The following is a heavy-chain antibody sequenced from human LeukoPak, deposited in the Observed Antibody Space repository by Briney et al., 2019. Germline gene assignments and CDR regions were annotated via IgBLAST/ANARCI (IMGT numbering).Heavy chain of an antibody. Sequence: GASVKVSCKASGYTFTSYYMHWVRQAPGQGLEWMGIINPSGGSTSYAQKFQGRVTMTRDMSTSTDYMELSSLRSEDTAVYYCATALKGGAVTTPRWYFDLWGRGTLVTVSS. CDR3: ATALKGGAVTTPRWYFDL. CDR2: INPSGGST. D-gene: IGHD4-17*01. V-gene: IGHV1-46*01. J-gene: IGHJ2*01. CDR1: GYTFTSYY.